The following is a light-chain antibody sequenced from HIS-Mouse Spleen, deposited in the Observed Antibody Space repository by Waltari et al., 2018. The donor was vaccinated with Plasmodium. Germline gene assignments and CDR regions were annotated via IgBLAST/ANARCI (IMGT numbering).Light chain of an antibody. CDR2: AAS. Sequence: DIQITMAPSPRSVPVGNSVTITCRARQSINNYLNWYQQKPGKAPKFLIYAASTLQSGVPSRFSGSGSGTDFTLTISSLQPEDFATYYCQQSYSTWTFGQGTKVEIK. CDR3: QQSYSTWT. V-gene: IGKV1-39*01. J-gene: IGKJ1*01. CDR1: QSINNY.